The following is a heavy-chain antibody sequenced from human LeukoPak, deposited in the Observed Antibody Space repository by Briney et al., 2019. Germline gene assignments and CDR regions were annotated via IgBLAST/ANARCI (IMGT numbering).Heavy chain of an antibody. CDR2: IKQDGAEQ. J-gene: IGHJ4*02. CDR1: GFTFSDYW. CDR3: ARAGRLDK. D-gene: IGHD3-3*01. Sequence: AGGSLRLSCAASGFTFSDYWMSWVRQAPGKGLEWVANIKQDGAEQNCVDSVKGRFTISRDNAKNSLYLQMNSLSAEDTAVYYCARAGRLDKWGQGTLVTVSS. V-gene: IGHV3-7*03.